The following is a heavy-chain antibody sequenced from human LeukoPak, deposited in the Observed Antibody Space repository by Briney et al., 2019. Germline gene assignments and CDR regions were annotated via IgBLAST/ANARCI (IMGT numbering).Heavy chain of an antibody. V-gene: IGHV3-48*03. CDR3: ARREGYYYYMDV. CDR2: ISSSGSTI. J-gene: IGHJ6*03. Sequence: GGSLRLSCAASGFTFSSYEMNWVRQAPGKGLEWVSYISSSGSTIYYADSVKGRFTISRDNAKNSLYLQMNSLRAEDTAVYYCARREGYYYYMDVWGKGTTVTVSS. CDR1: GFTFSSYE.